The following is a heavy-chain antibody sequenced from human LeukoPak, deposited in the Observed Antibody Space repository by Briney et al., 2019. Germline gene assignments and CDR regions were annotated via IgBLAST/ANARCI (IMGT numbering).Heavy chain of an antibody. CDR1: GYTFTGYY. CDR2: INPNSGGT. D-gene: IGHD3-10*01. J-gene: IGHJ5*02. Sequence: ASVKVSCKTSGYTFTGYYMHWVRQAPGQGLEWMGWINPNSGGTNYAQKFQGRVTMTRDTSISTAYMELSRLRSDDTAVYYCARARRYGSGSYAFDPWGQGTLVTVSS. CDR3: ARARRYGSGSYAFDP. V-gene: IGHV1-2*02.